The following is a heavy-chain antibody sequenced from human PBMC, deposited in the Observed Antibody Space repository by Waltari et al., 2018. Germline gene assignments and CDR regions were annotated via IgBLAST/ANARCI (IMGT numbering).Heavy chain of an antibody. V-gene: IGHV4-59*01. CDR1: GGSISSYY. CDR3: ARDSNYDFWSGYPHFGYYYGMDV. CDR2: IYYIGST. D-gene: IGHD3-3*01. Sequence: QVQLQESGPGLVKPSETLSLTCTVSGGSISSYYWSWIRQPPGKGLEWIGYIYYIGSTNYNPSLKSRVTISVDTSKNQFSLKLSSVTAADTAVYYCARDSNYDFWSGYPHFGYYYGMDVWGQGTTVTVSS. J-gene: IGHJ6*02.